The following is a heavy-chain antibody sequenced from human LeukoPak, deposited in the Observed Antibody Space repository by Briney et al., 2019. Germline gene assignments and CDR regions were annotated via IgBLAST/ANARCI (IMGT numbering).Heavy chain of an antibody. CDR1: GGSFSGYY. J-gene: IGHJ5*02. Sequence: SETLSLTCAAYGGSFSGYYWSWIRQPPGEGLEWIGEINHSGSTNYNPSLKSRVTISVDTSKNQFSLKLSSVTAADTAVYYCARGGIANNWFDPWGQGTLVTVSS. CDR2: INHSGST. V-gene: IGHV4-34*01. D-gene: IGHD6-13*01. CDR3: ARGGIANNWFDP.